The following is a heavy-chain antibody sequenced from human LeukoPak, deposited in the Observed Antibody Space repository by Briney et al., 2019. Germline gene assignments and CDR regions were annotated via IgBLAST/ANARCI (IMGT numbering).Heavy chain of an antibody. D-gene: IGHD3/OR15-3a*01. CDR1: GFTFSSYS. J-gene: IGHJ4*02. CDR3: ASLGWLLLRPPVDS. V-gene: IGHV3-21*05. CDR2: ISSSSNYI. Sequence: GGSQRLSCAASGFTFSSYSMNWVRQAPGKGLEWVSYISSSSNYIYYTDSVKGRFTISRDNAKNSLYLQMNSLRAEDTAVYYCASLGWLLLRPPVDSWGQGTLVTVSS.